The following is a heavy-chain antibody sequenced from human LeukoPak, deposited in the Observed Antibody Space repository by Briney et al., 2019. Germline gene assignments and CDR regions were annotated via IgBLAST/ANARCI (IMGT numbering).Heavy chain of an antibody. CDR3: ARVIQSSSLDY. CDR2: ISAYNGNT. Sequence: ASVKVSCKASGYTFTSYGISWVRQAPGQGLEWMGWISAYNGNTNYAQKFQGRVTMTRDTSISTAYMELSRLRSDDTAVYYCARVIQSSSLDYWGQGTLVTVSS. CDR1: GYTFTSYG. J-gene: IGHJ4*02. D-gene: IGHD6-6*01. V-gene: IGHV1-18*01.